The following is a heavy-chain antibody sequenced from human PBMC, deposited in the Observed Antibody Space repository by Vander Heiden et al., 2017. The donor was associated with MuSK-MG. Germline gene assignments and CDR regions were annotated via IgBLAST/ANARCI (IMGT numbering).Heavy chain of an antibody. J-gene: IGHJ4*02. CDR1: GFTFRSHG. Sequence: EVQLVESGGGLVQPGGSLRLSCAASGFTFRSHGMSWVRQAPGKGLEWVANIKQDGSERYYVDSVKGRFTISSDNAKNSLYLQMNSLRAEDTALYYCARGSGYCSGGSCYPYYFDYWGQGTLVTVSS. D-gene: IGHD2-15*01. V-gene: IGHV3-7*01. CDR3: ARGSGYCSGGSCYPYYFDY. CDR2: IKQDGSER.